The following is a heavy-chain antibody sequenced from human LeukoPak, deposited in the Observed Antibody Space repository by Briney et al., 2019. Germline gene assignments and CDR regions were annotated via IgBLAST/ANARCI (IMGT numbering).Heavy chain of an antibody. V-gene: IGHV3-49*02. CDR2: IRRKVYGGTT. J-gene: IGHJ4*02. CDR1: GFTLGDYP. Sequence: GGSLRLSCAASGFTLGDYPMSWARKAPGKGRGGVGFIRRKVYGGTTEYAASVRGRFIISRDDSRSIASLQMNSRTTEDTAVYYCTRDDSPGADWGQGALVTVSS. CDR3: TRDDSPGAD. D-gene: IGHD3-3*01.